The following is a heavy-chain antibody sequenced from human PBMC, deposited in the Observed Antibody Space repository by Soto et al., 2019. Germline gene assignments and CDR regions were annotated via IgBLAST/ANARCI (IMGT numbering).Heavy chain of an antibody. V-gene: IGHV1-69*02. CDR1: GGTFSSYT. D-gene: IGHD6-6*01. J-gene: IGHJ6*02. CDR3: AEGSYSSSSGYYYGMDV. Sequence: SVKVSCKASGGTFSSYTISWVRQAPGQGLEWMGRIIPILGIANYAQKFQERVTITADKSTSTAYMELSSLRSEDTAVYYCAEGSYSSSSGYYYGMDVWGQGTTVTVSS. CDR2: IIPILGIA.